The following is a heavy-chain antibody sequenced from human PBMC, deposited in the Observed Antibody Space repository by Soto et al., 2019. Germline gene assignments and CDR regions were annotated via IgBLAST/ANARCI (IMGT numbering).Heavy chain of an antibody. CDR3: ASDRHHSGFED. CDR1: GGSFSNYA. Sequence: QVHLVQSGAEVKKTGSSVRVSCKASGGSFSNYAVTWVRQAPGQRLEWMGGITPMFGIANYAQKFQGRVTLTADESTGTAYMELSSLRSDDTATYYCASDRHHSGFEDWGQGTLVTVSS. J-gene: IGHJ4*02. V-gene: IGHV1-69*01. CDR2: ITPMFGIA.